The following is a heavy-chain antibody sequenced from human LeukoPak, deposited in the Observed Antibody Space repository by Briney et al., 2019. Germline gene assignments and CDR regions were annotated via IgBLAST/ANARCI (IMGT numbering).Heavy chain of an antibody. Sequence: SETLSLTCAVYGGSFSGYYWSWIRQPPGKGLEWIGSSTYYNPSLKSRVTISVDTSKNQFPLKLSSVTAADTAVYYCARHPYYYDSSGYYNWFDPWGQGTLVTVSS. CDR1: GGSFSGYY. D-gene: IGHD3-22*01. CDR2: ST. J-gene: IGHJ5*02. V-gene: IGHV4-34*01. CDR3: ARHPYYYDSSGYYNWFDP.